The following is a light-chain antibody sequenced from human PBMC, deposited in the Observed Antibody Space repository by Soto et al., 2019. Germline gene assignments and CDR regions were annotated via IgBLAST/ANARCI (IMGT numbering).Light chain of an antibody. CDR1: QTITNH. Sequence: DIQMTQSPSSLSASVGDRVTITCRASQTITNHLNWSQQKPGKAPKVLIYATSSLESGVPSRFSGSGSGTDFTLTISSLQPDDFATYYCQHYNSYSAAFGQGTKVDIK. CDR3: QHYNSYSAA. V-gene: IGKV1-39*01. CDR2: ATS. J-gene: IGKJ1*01.